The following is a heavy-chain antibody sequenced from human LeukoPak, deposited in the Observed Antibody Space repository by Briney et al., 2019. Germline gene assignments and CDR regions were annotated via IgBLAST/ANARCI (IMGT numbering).Heavy chain of an antibody. J-gene: IGHJ6*03. CDR2: IRYDGSNK. V-gene: IGHV3-30*02. CDR3: AKAIVVGATDYYYMDV. CDR1: GFTFSSYG. D-gene: IGHD1-26*01. Sequence: GGSLRLSCAASGFTFSSYGMHWVRQAPGKGLEWVAFIRYDGSNKYYADSVKGRFTISRDNSKNTLYLQMNSLRAEDTAVYYCAKAIVVGATDYYYMDVWGKGTTVTVSS.